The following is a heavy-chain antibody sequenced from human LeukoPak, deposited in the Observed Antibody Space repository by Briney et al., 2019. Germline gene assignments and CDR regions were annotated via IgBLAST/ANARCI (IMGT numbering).Heavy chain of an antibody. CDR1: GGSISSYY. Sequence: SETLSLTCTVSGGSISSYYWSWIRQSPGKGLEWIGYIYYSGSTDYGPSLESRATISVDTSKNQFSLKVNSVTAADTAVYYCARLGAPTYCGADCYRYYFDYWGQGTLVTVSS. J-gene: IGHJ4*02. V-gene: IGHV4-59*08. CDR2: IYYSGST. D-gene: IGHD2-21*02. CDR3: ARLGAPTYCGADCYRYYFDY.